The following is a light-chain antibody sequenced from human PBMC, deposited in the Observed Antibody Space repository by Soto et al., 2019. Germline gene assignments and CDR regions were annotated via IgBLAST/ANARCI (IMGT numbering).Light chain of an antibody. J-gene: IGLJ1*01. CDR3: QSYDSSHYV. V-gene: IGLV1-40*01. CDR2: GNS. Sequence: VLTQPPSVSGAPGQRVTISCTGSSSNIGAGYDVHWYQQLPGTAPKLLIYGNSNRPSGVPDRFSGSKSGTSASLAITGLQAEDEADYYCQSYDSSHYVFGTGTKVTVL. CDR1: SSNIGAGYD.